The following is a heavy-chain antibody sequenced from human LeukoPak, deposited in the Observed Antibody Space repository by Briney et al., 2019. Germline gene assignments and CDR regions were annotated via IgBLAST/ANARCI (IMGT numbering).Heavy chain of an antibody. CDR3: VKGRYDFWSGLCGY. Sequence: QTGGSLRLSCAASGFTFSGYAMNWVRQAPGKGLEWVSAISGSGGSTYYADSVKGRFTISRDNSKNTLYLQMNSLRAEDTAVYYCVKGRYDFWSGLCGYWGQGTLVTVSS. J-gene: IGHJ4*02. CDR1: GFTFSGYA. V-gene: IGHV3-23*01. D-gene: IGHD3-3*01. CDR2: ISGSGGST.